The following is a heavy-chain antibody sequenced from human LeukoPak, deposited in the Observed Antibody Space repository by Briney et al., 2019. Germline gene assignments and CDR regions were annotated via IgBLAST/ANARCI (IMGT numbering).Heavy chain of an antibody. CDR3: ATKKGNWYNDQ. CDR2: IWYDENNQ. Sequence: GGSLRLSCAASGVSFRSYVVHWGRGAPGTGVEGVAFIWYDENNQYSADTVKRRFTISRENSKNTLYLQLNSQRVEYTAVYYCATKKGNWYNDQWGQGTLVTVSS. D-gene: IGHD1/OR15-1a*01. J-gene: IGHJ4*02. V-gene: IGHV3-30*02. CDR1: GVSFRSYV.